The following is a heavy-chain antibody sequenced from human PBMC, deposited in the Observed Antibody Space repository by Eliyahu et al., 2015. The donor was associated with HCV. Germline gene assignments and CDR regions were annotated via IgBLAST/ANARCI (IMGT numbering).Heavy chain of an antibody. V-gene: IGHV1-24*01. CDR2: FDPGDGET. CDR1: GYTLTELS. J-gene: IGHJ4*02. Sequence: QVQLVQSGAEVKKPGASVKVSCKVSGYTLTELSIHWVRQAPGEGLEWMGSFDPGDGETIYAQKFQGRVTLTEDTSTDTPADTAFMEVSSLTSEDTAVYYCATSHFGPLFEFWGQGTLVTVSS. CDR3: ATSHFGPLFEF. D-gene: IGHD3-3*02.